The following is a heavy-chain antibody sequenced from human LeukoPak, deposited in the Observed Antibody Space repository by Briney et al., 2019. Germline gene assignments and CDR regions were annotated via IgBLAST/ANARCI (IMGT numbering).Heavy chain of an antibody. V-gene: IGHV1-2*06. Sequence: ASVKVSCKASGYTLIDYNIYWVRQAPGQGLEWMGRINPNSGGTKYAQKFQGRVTMTRDTSISTAYMELSRLRSDDTALYYCARDFPASRPGEGWGYYYFYGMGVWGQGTTVTVSS. CDR2: INPNSGGT. CDR3: ARDFPASRPGEGWGYYYFYGMGV. CDR1: GYTLIDYN. J-gene: IGHJ6*02. D-gene: IGHD3-16*01.